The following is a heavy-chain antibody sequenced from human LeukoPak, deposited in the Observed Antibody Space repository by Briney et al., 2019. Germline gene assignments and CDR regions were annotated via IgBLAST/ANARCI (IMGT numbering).Heavy chain of an antibody. Sequence: GGSLTLSCAASGFPFSSYGMHWVRQAPGKGLEWVALTWYDGSSKYYADSVKGRFTISRDNSKNTLYLQMNSLSADVTAGDYDARYYGDSYYFDYWGQGTLVTVSS. V-gene: IGHV3-33*01. CDR3: ARYYGDSYYFDY. CDR1: GFPFSSYG. CDR2: TWYDGSSK. J-gene: IGHJ4*02. D-gene: IGHD4-17*01.